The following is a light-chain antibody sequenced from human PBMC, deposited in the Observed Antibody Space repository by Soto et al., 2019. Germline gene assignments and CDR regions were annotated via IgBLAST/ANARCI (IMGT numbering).Light chain of an antibody. CDR1: SSNRGTNT. Sequence: QSVLTQPPSASGTPGQRVTISFLGGSSNRGTNTVGWYRQLPGAAPKVLIYVNAKRPSGVPDRFSGSNSGTSASLTLSGLQSEDEANYYCVAWDDNPDAHVFGTGTTVTVL. CDR3: VAWDDNPDAHV. CDR2: VNA. J-gene: IGLJ1*01. V-gene: IGLV1-44*01.